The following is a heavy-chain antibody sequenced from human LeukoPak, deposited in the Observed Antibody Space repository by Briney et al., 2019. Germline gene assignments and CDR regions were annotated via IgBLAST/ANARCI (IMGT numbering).Heavy chain of an antibody. CDR2: IYYSGST. Sequence: PSETLPLTCTVSGGSISSSSYYWGWIRQPPGKGLEWIGSIYYSGSTYYNPSLKSRVTISVDTSKNQFSLKLSSVTAADTAVYYCARRGAGISPDYWGQGTLVTVSS. V-gene: IGHV4-39*01. CDR3: ARRGAGISPDY. J-gene: IGHJ4*02. D-gene: IGHD6-19*01. CDR1: GGSISSSSYY.